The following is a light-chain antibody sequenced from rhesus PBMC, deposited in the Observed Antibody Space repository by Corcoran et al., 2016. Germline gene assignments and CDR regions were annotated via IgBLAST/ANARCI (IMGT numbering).Light chain of an antibody. CDR2: KAS. V-gene: IGKV1-22*01. CDR1: QSISSW. Sequence: DIQMTQSPSSLSASVGDTVTITCRASQSISSWLAWYQKKPGKAPKLLIYKASSLQSGVPSRFSGSGSGTDFTLTISSLQPEDFATYYCLQYSSSPWTFGQGTKVEIK. CDR3: LQYSSSPWT. J-gene: IGKJ1*01.